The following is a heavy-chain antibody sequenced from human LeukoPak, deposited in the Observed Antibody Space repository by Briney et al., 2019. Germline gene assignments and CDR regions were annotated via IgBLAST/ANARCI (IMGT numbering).Heavy chain of an antibody. D-gene: IGHD5-18*01. CDR3: ARIGYSYGPLGYYYYMDV. Sequence: GGSLRLSCAASGFTFSSYLMSWVRQAPGKGLEWVANINQDGSEKYDVDSVKGRFTISRDNAKNSLYLQMNSLRAEDTAVYYCARIGYSYGPLGYYYYMDVWGKGATVTISS. V-gene: IGHV3-7*01. CDR2: INQDGSEK. CDR1: GFTFSSYL. J-gene: IGHJ6*03.